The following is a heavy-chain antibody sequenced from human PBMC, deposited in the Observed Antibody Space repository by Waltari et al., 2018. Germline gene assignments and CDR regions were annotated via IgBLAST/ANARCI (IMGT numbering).Heavy chain of an antibody. CDR3: ARAHQNSSSCYMDV. CDR1: GGSFSGYY. V-gene: IGHV4-34*01. Sequence: QVQLQQWGAGLLKPSETLSLTCAVYGGSFSGYYWSWIRQPPGKGLEWSGEINHSGSTTYNPSLKSRVTISVDTSKNQFSLKLSSVTAADTAVYYCARAHQNSSSCYMDVWGKGTTVTVSS. J-gene: IGHJ6*03. CDR2: INHSGST. D-gene: IGHD6-13*01.